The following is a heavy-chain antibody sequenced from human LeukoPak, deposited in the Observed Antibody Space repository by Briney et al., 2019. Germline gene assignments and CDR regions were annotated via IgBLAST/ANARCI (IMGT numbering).Heavy chain of an antibody. CDR3: VRGDDIGKHPTRAYYFDI. J-gene: IGHJ4*02. CDR2: TGLESVHT. Sequence: GGSLRLSCAASRFTFTRHAMSWVPQAPGKGLEWVSTTGLESVHTLCADSVQGRFTVSRDNSRNTLDLQMDNLTVDDTAIYYCVRGDDIGKHPTRAYYFDIWGQGTLVSVSS. D-gene: IGHD3-10*01. V-gene: IGHV3-23*01. CDR1: RFTFTRHA.